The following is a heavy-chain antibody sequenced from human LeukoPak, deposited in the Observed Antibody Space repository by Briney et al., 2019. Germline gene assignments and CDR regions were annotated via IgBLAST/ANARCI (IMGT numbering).Heavy chain of an antibody. CDR3: TRADLDWSLYYFDY. Sequence: PARSLRPSCTASRFTIRAYAMSCVPQAQGNGLEGVGFISSKDYGGTKEYAASVTGRFTISRDDAKRNPCRQMNSLKTEDTAVYYCTRADLDWSLYYFDYWGQGTLVTVSS. D-gene: IGHD3-9*01. J-gene: IGHJ4*02. CDR2: ISSKDYGGTK. V-gene: IGHV3-49*04. CDR1: RFTIRAYA.